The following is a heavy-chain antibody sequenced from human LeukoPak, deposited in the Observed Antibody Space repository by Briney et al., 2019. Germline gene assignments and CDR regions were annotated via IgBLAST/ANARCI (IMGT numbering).Heavy chain of an antibody. CDR3: TRTIAGYIDY. Sequence: SQTLSLTCAISGDSVSSNSAAWDWIRQSPSRGLEWLGRTYYRSKWYYGYAVSVKSRITINPDTSKNQFSLQLNSVSPEDTAIYYCTRTIAGYIDYWGQGTLVTVSS. J-gene: IGHJ4*02. CDR1: GDSVSSNSAA. CDR2: TYYRSKWYY. V-gene: IGHV6-1*01. D-gene: IGHD2-2*02.